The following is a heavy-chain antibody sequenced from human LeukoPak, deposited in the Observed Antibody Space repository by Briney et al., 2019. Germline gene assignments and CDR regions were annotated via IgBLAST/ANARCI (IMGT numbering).Heavy chain of an antibody. CDR3: AKDPILGYCSSTSCPYFDY. D-gene: IGHD2-2*01. V-gene: IGHV3-23*01. CDR2: ISGSGGST. Sequence: GGSLRLSCAASGFTFSSYAMSWVRQAPGKGLEWVSAISGSGGSTYYADSVKGRFTISRDNSKNTLYLQMNSLRAEDTAVYYCAKDPILGYCSSTSCPYFDYWGQGTLVTVSS. CDR1: GFTFSSYA. J-gene: IGHJ4*02.